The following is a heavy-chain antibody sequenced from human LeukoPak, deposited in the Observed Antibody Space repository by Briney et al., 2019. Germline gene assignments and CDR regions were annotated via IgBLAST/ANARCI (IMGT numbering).Heavy chain of an antibody. CDR3: ARDSLEMATIHYFDY. D-gene: IGHD5-24*01. V-gene: IGHV4-59*01. CDR2: IYYSGST. Sequence: PSETVSLTCTVSGGSISSYYWSWIRQPPGKGLEWIGYIYYSGSTNYNPSLKSRVTISVDTSKNQFSLKLSSVTAADTAVYYCARDSLEMATIHYFDYWGQGTLVTVSS. CDR1: GGSISSYY. J-gene: IGHJ4*02.